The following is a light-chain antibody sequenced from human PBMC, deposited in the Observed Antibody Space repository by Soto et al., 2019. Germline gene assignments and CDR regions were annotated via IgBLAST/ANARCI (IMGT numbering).Light chain of an antibody. CDR3: HQRQSWPRT. V-gene: IGKV3-11*01. CDR2: QTS. J-gene: IGKJ1*01. CDR1: QYINTR. Sequence: IVLTPSPAPLSSFSSDRVTLSCRASQYINTRLAWYQHRPGQAPRLLIYQTSIRAAGIPARFSASGTGTDFTLTISDVQPEDFAVYYCHQRQSWPRTFGQGTKVDIK.